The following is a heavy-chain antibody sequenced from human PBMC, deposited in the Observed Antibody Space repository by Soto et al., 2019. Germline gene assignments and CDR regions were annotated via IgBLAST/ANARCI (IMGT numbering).Heavy chain of an antibody. J-gene: IGHJ4*02. CDR1: PGSMNAHF. CDR3: ARINGGSPDY. D-gene: IGHD2-15*01. Sequence: SETLSLTCTVSPGSMNAHFWSWIRQSAGKRLEWIGHIYKSGTTTYNPSLKSRVTMSVDPPKNQLSLKLISVTAADTAVYYCARINGGSPDYWGQGTLVTVSS. V-gene: IGHV4-4*07. CDR2: IYKSGTT.